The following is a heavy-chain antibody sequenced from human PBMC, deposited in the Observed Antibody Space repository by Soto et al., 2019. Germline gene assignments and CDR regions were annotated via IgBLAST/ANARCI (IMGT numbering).Heavy chain of an antibody. CDR2: IYWDDEK. CDR1: GFSLSSRGVG. V-gene: IGHV2-5*02. Sequence: QITLKESGPTLVKPTQTLTLTCTFSGFSLSSRGVGVGWIRQPPGKALEWLALIYWDDEKRYTPSLKSRLTITKDTSKNQVVLTMTNMDPVDTATYYCVHSPLWFGDSWAYAMDVWGQGTTVTVSS. D-gene: IGHD3-10*01. J-gene: IGHJ6*02. CDR3: VHSPLWFGDSWAYAMDV.